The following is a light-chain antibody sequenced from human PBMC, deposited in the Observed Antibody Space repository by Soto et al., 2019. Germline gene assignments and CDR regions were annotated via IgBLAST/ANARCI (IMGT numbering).Light chain of an antibody. Sequence: QSALTQPASVSGSPGQSITISCTGTSSDIGSYNFVSWYQQHPDKAPKLMVYEVNNRPSGISNRFSGSKSGNTASLTISGLQAEDEADYYCCSYAGSKTYVFGSGTKVTVL. CDR1: SSDIGSYNF. CDR2: EVN. J-gene: IGLJ1*01. V-gene: IGLV2-23*02. CDR3: CSYAGSKTYV.